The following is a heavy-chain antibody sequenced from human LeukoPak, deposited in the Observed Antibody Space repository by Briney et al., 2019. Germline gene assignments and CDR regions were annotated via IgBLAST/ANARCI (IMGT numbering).Heavy chain of an antibody. CDR2: IYPDDSDT. V-gene: IGHV5-51*01. CDR3: ARRIDEYSSSIYFDS. J-gene: IGHJ4*02. D-gene: IGHD6-6*01. Sequence: GESLQISCKGSGYRFIHFWVGWVRQMPGKGLEWMGIIYPDDSDTRYSPSLQGQVTISADKSISTAYLQWSSLQASDTAMYYCARRIDEYSSSIYFDSWGQGTLVTVSS. CDR1: GYRFIHFW.